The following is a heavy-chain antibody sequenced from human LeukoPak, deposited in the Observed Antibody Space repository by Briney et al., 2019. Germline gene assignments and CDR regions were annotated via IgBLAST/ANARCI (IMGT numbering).Heavy chain of an antibody. Sequence: GASVKVSCKASGYTFTGYYMHWVRQAPGQGLEWMGWINPNSGGTNYAQKLQGRVTMTTDTSTSTAYMELRSLRSDDTAVYYCARGGVLWTPITYSSSFASLLYYYYYGMDVWGQGTTVTVSS. V-gene: IGHV1-2*02. CDR1: GYTFTGYY. D-gene: IGHD6-6*01. J-gene: IGHJ6*02. CDR2: INPNSGGT. CDR3: ARGGVLWTPITYSSSFASLLYYYYYGMDV.